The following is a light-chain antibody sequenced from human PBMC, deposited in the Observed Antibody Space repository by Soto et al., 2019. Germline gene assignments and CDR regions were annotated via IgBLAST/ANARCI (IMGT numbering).Light chain of an antibody. CDR2: GAS. J-gene: IGKJ1*01. Sequence: EIVVTQSPATLSVSPGERATLSCMASQSVSSNLAWYQQKPGQAPRLLIYGASNRATGIPDRFSGSGSGTDFTLTISRLEPEDFAVYYCQQYGSSGTFGQGTKVDIK. CDR1: QSVSSN. V-gene: IGKV3-20*01. CDR3: QQYGSSGT.